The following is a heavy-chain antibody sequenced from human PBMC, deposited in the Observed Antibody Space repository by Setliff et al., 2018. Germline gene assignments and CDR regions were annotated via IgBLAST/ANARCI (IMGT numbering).Heavy chain of an antibody. Sequence: SETLSLTCTVSGGSISSTIYYWGWIRQPPGKGLEWIGSIYYSGSTYYNPSLKSRVTISVDTSKNQFSLKLSSVTAADTAVYYCARVRRVVIAYYYYMDVWGKGTTVTVSS. CDR2: IYYSGST. J-gene: IGHJ6*03. D-gene: IGHD2-21*01. V-gene: IGHV4-39*07. CDR1: GGSISSTIYY. CDR3: ARVRRVVIAYYYYMDV.